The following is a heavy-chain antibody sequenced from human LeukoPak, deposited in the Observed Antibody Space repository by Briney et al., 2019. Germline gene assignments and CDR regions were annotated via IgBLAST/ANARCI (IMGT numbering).Heavy chain of an antibody. Sequence: PGGSLRLSCAASGLTVNSNYMSWVRQAPGKGLEWVSIIYSGGNTYYADSVKGRFTISRDNSKNTLYLQVNNLRAEDTAVYYCVRESRVNSWSLDYWGQGTLVTASS. D-gene: IGHD2/OR15-2a*01. J-gene: IGHJ4*02. CDR1: GLTVNSNY. V-gene: IGHV3-53*01. CDR2: IYSGGNT. CDR3: VRESRVNSWSLDY.